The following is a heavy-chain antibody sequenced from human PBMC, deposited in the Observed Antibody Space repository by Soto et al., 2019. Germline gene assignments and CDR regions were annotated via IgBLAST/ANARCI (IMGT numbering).Heavy chain of an antibody. J-gene: IGHJ6*02. CDR1: GGSISSNSYH. CDR2: IYYSGTT. Sequence: QLLESGPGLMKPSETLSLTCTVSGGSISSNSYHWGWIRQPPGKGLEWIGSIYYSGTTYYNTSLKSRVTISVDTSKNQFSLKLSSVTAADTAVYYCARQPITMVRGILYYFYGVDVWGLGTTVTVSS. CDR3: ARQPITMVRGILYYFYGVDV. D-gene: IGHD3-10*01. V-gene: IGHV4-39*01.